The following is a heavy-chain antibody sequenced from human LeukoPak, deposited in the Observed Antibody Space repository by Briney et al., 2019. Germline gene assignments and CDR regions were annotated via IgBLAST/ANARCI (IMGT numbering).Heavy chain of an antibody. CDR1: GYTFTGYY. J-gene: IGHJ4*02. Sequence: EASVKVSCKASGYTFTGYYMHWVRQAPGQGLEWMGWINPNSGGTNCAQKFQGWVTMTRDTSISTAYMELSRLRSDDTAVYYCARDRAGTAMGTVFDYWGQGTLVTVSS. CDR2: INPNSGGT. D-gene: IGHD5-18*01. V-gene: IGHV1-2*04. CDR3: ARDRAGTAMGTVFDY.